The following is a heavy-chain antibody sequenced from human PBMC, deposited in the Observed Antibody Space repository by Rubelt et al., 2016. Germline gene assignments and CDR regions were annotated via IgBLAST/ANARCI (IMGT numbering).Heavy chain of an antibody. V-gene: IGHV3-11*05. D-gene: IGHD2-2*01. Sequence: GLEWVSYISSSSSYTNYADSVKGRFTISRDNSKNTLYLQMNSLRAEDTAVYYCAKDFVVVPAASHDAFDIWGQGTMVTVSS. J-gene: IGHJ3*02. CDR3: AKDFVVVPAASHDAFDI. CDR2: ISSSSSYT.